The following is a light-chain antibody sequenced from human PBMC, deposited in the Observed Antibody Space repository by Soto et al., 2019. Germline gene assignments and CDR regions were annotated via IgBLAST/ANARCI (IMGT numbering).Light chain of an antibody. Sequence: DIQMTQSPSTLSASVRDRVTITCRASQSISIWLAWYQRKPGKAPKLLIYRASTLESGVPSRFSGSGSGTEFTLTINGLQPDDSATYYCQQYDRYPVTFGQGTKLEIK. V-gene: IGKV1-5*03. CDR3: QQYDRYPVT. J-gene: IGKJ2*01. CDR2: RAS. CDR1: QSISIW.